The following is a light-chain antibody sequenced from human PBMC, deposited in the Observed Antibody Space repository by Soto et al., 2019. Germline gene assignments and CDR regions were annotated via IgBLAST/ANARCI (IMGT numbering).Light chain of an antibody. CDR1: QSISSY. CDR2: DAS. V-gene: IGKV3-11*01. Sequence: EIVLTQSPDTLSLPPGERATLSCRASQSISSYLAWYQQKPGQAPRLLIYDASSRATGIPARFSGSGSGTDFALTITSLQAEDFATYYCQQLRLYPSTFGGGTKVDIK. CDR3: QQLRLYPST. J-gene: IGKJ4*01.